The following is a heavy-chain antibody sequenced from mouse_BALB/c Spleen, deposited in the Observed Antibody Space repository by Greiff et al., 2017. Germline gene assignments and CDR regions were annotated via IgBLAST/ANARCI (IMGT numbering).Heavy chain of an antibody. D-gene: IGHD2-1*01. CDR3: TAYGNYEGAMDY. J-gene: IGHJ4*01. CDR1: GYTFTSYY. CDR2: INPSNGGT. Sequence: QVHVKQSGAELVKPGASVKLSCKASGYTFTSYYMYWVKQRPGQGLEWIGEINPSNGGTNFNEKFKSKATLTVDKSSSTAYMQLSSLTSEDSAVYYCTAYGNYEGAMDYWGQGTSVTVSS. V-gene: IGHV1S81*02.